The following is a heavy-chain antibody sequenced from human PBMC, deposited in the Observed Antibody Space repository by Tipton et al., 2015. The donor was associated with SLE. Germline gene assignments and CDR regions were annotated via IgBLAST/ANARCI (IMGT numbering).Heavy chain of an antibody. CDR2: IWYDGSNK. CDR1: GFTFSSYG. CDR3: ATVRWELGGNAFDI. V-gene: IGHV3-33*08. Sequence: SLRLSCAASGFTFSSYGMHWVRQAPGKWLEWVAVIWYDGSNKYYADSGKGRFTISRDNSKNTLYLQMNSLRAEDTAVYYCATVRWELGGNAFDIWGQGTMVTVAS. D-gene: IGHD1-26*01. J-gene: IGHJ3*02.